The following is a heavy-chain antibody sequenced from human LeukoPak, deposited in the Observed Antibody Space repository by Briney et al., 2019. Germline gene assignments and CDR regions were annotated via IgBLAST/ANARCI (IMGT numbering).Heavy chain of an antibody. J-gene: IGHJ4*02. CDR3: ARHSSDYYGPFDY. V-gene: IGHV4-4*07. CDR1: VRSISRYY. Sequence: SETLSLICTVWVRSISRYYWSWIPQSAGKGLEGLGRIYTSGSTNYNPSLMSRVTMSVDTSKNQFSLKLSSVTAADTAVYYCARHSSDYYGPFDYWGQGTLVTVSS. D-gene: IGHD6-19*01. CDR2: IYTSGST.